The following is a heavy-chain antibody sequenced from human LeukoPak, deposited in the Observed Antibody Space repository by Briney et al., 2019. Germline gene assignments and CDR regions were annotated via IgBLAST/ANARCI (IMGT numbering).Heavy chain of an antibody. CDR3: ARHIGGGIEDMDV. V-gene: IGHV4-59*08. CDR1: GGSIGTYY. CDR2: IYVTGT. D-gene: IGHD3-16*02. J-gene: IGHJ6*03. Sequence: SETLSLTCTVSGGSIGTYYWSWIRQSPGKGLEWIGYIYVTGTRYNPYLQSRVTISVDRSRNQFFLKMSSVTAADTVVYYCARHIGGGIEDMDVWGKGTKVIVSS.